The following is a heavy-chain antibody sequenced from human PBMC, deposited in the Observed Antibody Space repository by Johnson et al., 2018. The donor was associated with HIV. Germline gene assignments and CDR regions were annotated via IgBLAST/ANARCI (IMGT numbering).Heavy chain of an antibody. D-gene: IGHD6-6*01. CDR1: GFTFSTYG. CDR2: IKQDGSEK. V-gene: IGHV3-7*05. Sequence: VQLVESGGGVVQPGRSLRLSCAASGFTFSTYGMHWVRQAPGKGLEWVANIKQDGSEKYYVDSVKGRFTISRDNAKNSLYLQMNSLRAEDTAVYYCAREFRYSSSPAHYAFDIWGQGTMVTVSS. J-gene: IGHJ3*02. CDR3: AREFRYSSSPAHYAFDI.